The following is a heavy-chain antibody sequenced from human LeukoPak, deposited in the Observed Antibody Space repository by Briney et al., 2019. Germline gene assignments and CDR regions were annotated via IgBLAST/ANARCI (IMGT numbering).Heavy chain of an antibody. J-gene: IGHJ4*02. CDR1: GLSFSTYW. CDR3: ARDRGWRLLDY. V-gene: IGHV3-7*01. Sequence: PGGSLRLSCSASGLSFSTYWMTWVRQAPGKGLEWLANIGGDGGRKFYVDSVKGRFTISRDDAENTLYLQMNSLRVEDTAVYYCARDRGWRLLDYWGQGTLVTVSS. D-gene: IGHD6-25*01. CDR2: IGGDGGRK.